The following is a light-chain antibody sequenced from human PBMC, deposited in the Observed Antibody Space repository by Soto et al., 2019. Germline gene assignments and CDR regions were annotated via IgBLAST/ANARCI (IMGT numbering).Light chain of an antibody. V-gene: IGKV4-1*01. CDR3: QQYYSIPPT. CDR1: QTVLYNANNRNY. J-gene: IGKJ1*01. CDR2: WAS. Sequence: DIVPTQSPDSLAVSLGERATINCKSSQTVLYNANNRNYLTWYQQKPGQPPKLLIYWASTREIGVPDRFSGSGSGTDFTLTISSLQAEDVAFYYCQQYYSIPPTFGQGTKVEIK.